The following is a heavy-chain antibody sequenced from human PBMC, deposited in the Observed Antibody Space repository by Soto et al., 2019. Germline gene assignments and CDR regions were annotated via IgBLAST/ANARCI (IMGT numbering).Heavy chain of an antibody. J-gene: IGHJ4*02. CDR3: ARGLRGVLDY. CDR2: ISNDENIK. V-gene: IGHV3-33*01. D-gene: IGHD5-12*01. CDR1: RFNFGNFG. Sequence: VGSLRLSCVASRFNFGNFGMHWVRQAPGKGLEWLTVISNDENIKQDSVRGRFAIARDNSKNTLYLHLTSLRAEDTAIYYCARGLRGVLDYWGQGTLVTVSS.